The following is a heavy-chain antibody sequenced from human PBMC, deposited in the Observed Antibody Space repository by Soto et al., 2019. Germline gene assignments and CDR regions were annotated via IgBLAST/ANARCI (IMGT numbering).Heavy chain of an antibody. CDR2: SDFSGRLI. Sequence: PGGSLRLSCAASGFTSSMTWVRQAPGKGLEWVLASDFSGRLIGYADSVKGRFTIFRDNAKNTLYLQMNSLRTEDTALYYCSKARDYYMDVWGKGTTVTVSS. CDR3: SKARDYYMDV. D-gene: IGHD2-21*01. V-gene: IGHV3-20*04. CDR1: GFTSS. J-gene: IGHJ6*03.